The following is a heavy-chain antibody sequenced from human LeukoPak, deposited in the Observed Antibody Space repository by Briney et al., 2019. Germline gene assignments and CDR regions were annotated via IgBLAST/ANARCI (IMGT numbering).Heavy chain of an antibody. J-gene: IGHJ4*02. CDR2: INPNSGGA. CDR3: ARDLEVVAATLAY. Sequence: ASVKVSCKASGYTFTGYYMHWVRQAPGQGLEWMGWINPNSGGANYAQKFQGRVTMTRDTSISTAYMELSRLRSDDTAVYYCARDLEVVAATLAYWGQGTLVTVSS. CDR1: GYTFTGYY. D-gene: IGHD2-15*01. V-gene: IGHV1-2*02.